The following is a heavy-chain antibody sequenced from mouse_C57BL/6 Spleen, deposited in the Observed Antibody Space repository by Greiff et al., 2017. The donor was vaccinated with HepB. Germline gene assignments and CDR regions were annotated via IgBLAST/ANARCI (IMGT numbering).Heavy chain of an antibody. Sequence: VQLQQSGAELVMPGASVKLSCKASGYTFTSYWMHWVKQRPGQGLEWIGEIDPSDSYTNYNQKFKGKSTLTVDKSSSTAYMQLSSLTSEDSAVYYCARDRFDYWGQGTTLTVSS. J-gene: IGHJ2*01. CDR2: IDPSDSYT. CDR1: GYTFTSYW. V-gene: IGHV1-69*01. CDR3: ARDRFDY.